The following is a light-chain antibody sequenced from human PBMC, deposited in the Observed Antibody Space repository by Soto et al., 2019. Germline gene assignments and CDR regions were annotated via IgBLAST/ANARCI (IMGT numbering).Light chain of an antibody. CDR2: DAS. CDR3: QQYNSYSPYT. CDR1: QSISRW. V-gene: IGKV1-5*01. J-gene: IGKJ2*01. Sequence: DIQMTQSPSTLSASVGDRVTITCRASQSISRWLAWYHQKPGKAPKLLIYDASTLESGVPSRFSGSGSGTEFTLTISSLQPDDFATYYCQQYNSYSPYTFGQGTKLEIK.